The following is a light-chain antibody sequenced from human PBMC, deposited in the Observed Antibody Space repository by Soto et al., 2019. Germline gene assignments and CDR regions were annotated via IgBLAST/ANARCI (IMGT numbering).Light chain of an antibody. CDR1: QTVTSN. V-gene: IGKV3-11*01. CDR3: QQRDNWPLT. J-gene: IGKJ3*01. CDR2: DAS. Sequence: EVVLTQSACTLSLSPGERATLSWRASQTVTSNYMTWYQQKNGQAPRLLIYDASKRATGIPARFSGSGYGTDFNLTISSLETEDFAVYYCQQRDNWPLTFGPGTKVDIK.